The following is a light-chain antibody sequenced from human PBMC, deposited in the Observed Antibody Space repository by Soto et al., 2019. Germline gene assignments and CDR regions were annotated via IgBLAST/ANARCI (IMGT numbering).Light chain of an antibody. J-gene: IGLJ3*02. Sequence: QSVLTQPPSASGTPGQRITISCSGRTSNIGSNIVSWYHHLPGAAPKLLIYNNNQRPSGVPDRFFASKSGTSASLAISGLQPEDESHHYCAAWDADLNGLVFGGGTKVTV. V-gene: IGLV1-44*01. CDR2: NNN. CDR1: TSNIGSNI. CDR3: AAWDADLNGLV.